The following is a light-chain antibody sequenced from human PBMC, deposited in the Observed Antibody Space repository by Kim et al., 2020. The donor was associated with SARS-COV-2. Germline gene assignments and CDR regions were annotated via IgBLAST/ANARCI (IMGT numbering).Light chain of an antibody. V-gene: IGLV2-11*01. J-gene: IGLJ2*01. CDR1: SSDVRGYNF. Sequence: QSALTQPRSVYGSPGQSVTISCTGTSSDVRGYNFVSWYQQHPGKAPKLMIYDVNKRPSGVPDRFSGSKSGNTASLTISGLQAEDEADYYCCSYAGSYTLVFGGGTKLTVL. CDR3: CSYAGSYTLV. CDR2: DVN.